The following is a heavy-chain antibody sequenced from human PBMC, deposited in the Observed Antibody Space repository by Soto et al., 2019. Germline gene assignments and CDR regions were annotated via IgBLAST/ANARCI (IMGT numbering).Heavy chain of an antibody. D-gene: IGHD3-22*01. J-gene: IGHJ4*02. V-gene: IGHV1-18*01. CDR1: GYTFSSYG. CDR2: ISAYNGNT. Sequence: ASVKVSCKASGYTFSSYGFSWVRQAPGQGXEWMGWISAYNGNTNYAQKLQGRVTMTTDTSTSTAYMELRSLRSDDTAVYFCASGRDYYYDGSVYWRGLGTFDYWGPATLLTVSS. CDR3: ASGRDYYYDGSVYWRGLGTFDY.